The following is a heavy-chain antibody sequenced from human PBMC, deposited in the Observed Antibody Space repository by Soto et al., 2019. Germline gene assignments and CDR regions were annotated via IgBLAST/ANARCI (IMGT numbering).Heavy chain of an antibody. J-gene: IGHJ5*02. V-gene: IGHV4-4*02. Sequence: SETLSLTCAASGGSLSSNNWWSWVRQPPGKGLEWIGEIYHSGSTNDNPSLKSRVTISVDKSKNQFSLKLSSVTAADTAVYYCARVRGIVVVVAATGWLDPWGQGTLVT. CDR2: IYHSGST. CDR1: GGSLSSNNW. CDR3: ARVRGIVVVVAATGWLDP. D-gene: IGHD2-15*01.